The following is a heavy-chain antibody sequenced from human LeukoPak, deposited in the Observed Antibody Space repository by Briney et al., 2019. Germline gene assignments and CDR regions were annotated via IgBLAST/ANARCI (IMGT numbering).Heavy chain of an antibody. CDR1: GGSVSSGSYY. J-gene: IGHJ3*02. Sequence: PSETLSLTCTVSGGSVSSGSYYWNWIRQPPGKGLEWIGYIYYSGSTNYNPSLKSRVTISVDTSKNQFSLKLSSVTAADTAVYYCARERIVGATAYDIWGQGTMVTVSS. CDR2: IYYSGST. V-gene: IGHV4-61*01. D-gene: IGHD1-26*01. CDR3: ARERIVGATAYDI.